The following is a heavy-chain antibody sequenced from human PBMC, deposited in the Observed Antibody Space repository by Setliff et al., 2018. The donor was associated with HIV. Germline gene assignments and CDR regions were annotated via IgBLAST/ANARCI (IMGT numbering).Heavy chain of an antibody. CDR3: VRWGLPYGIDA. CDR2: IKPDGSSK. CDR1: GFTFSTFW. D-gene: IGHD3-16*01. V-gene: IGHV3-7*01. Sequence: QSGGSLRLSCAASGFTFSTFWMGWVRQAQGKGREWVAHIKPDGSSKKYVDSVKGRFTISRDNAKDSLYLQMHSLRAEDTAVYYCVRWGLPYGIDAWGQGTLVTVSS. J-gene: IGHJ4*02.